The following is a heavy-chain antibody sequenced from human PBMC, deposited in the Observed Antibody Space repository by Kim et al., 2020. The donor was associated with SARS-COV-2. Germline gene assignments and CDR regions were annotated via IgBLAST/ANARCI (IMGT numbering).Heavy chain of an antibody. CDR3: ARDRTGYLDAFDI. V-gene: IGHV4-61*01. J-gene: IGHJ3*02. CDR2: IYYSGST. CDR1: GGSVSSGSYY. Sequence: SETLSLTCTVSGGSVSSGSYYGSWIRQPPGKGLEWIGYIYYSGSTNYNPSLKSRVTISVDTSKNQFSLKLSSVTAADTAVYYCARDRTGYLDAFDIWGQGTMVTVSS. D-gene: IGHD6-25*01.